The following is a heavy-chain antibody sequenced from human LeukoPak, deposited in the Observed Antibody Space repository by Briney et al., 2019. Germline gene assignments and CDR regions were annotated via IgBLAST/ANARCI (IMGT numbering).Heavy chain of an antibody. CDR2: INPSGGST. CDR1: GYTFTSYY. D-gene: IGHD3-3*01. V-gene: IGHV1-46*01. J-gene: IGHJ4*02. Sequence: GGSLRLSCAASGYTFTSYYMHWVRQAPGQGLEWMGIINPSGGSTSYAQKFQGRVTMTRDTSTSTVYMELSSLRSEDTAVYYCARDRIDDFWSHLFDYWGQGTLVTVSS. CDR3: ARDRIDDFWSHLFDY.